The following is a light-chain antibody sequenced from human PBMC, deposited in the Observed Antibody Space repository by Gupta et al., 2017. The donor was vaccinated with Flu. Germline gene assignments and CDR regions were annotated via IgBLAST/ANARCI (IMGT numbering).Light chain of an antibody. J-gene: IGLJ3*02. CDR2: EDN. Sequence: FVLTQPHSVSESPRKTVTISCTRSSGSIANNYVQWYQQRPGSAPNPVIYEDNHRPSGAPDRFSGSIDSSSNAASLTITVRKTEDGDDYYWQCDAGINWVFGGGTKLTVL. CDR1: SGSIANNY. V-gene: IGLV6-57*03. CDR3: QCDAGINWV.